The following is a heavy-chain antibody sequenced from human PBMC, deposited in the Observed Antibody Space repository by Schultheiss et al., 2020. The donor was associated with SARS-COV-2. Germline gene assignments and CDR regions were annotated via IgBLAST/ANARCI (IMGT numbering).Heavy chain of an antibody. CDR3: ARHYTGYRSSHYYYYYMDV. CDR1: GGSISSYY. Sequence: SQTLSLTCTVSGGSISSYYWSWIRQPPGKGLEWIGYIYYSGSTNYNPSLKSRVTISVDTSKNQFSLKLSSVTAADTAVYYCARHYTGYRSSHYYYYYMDVWGKGTTVTVSS. CDR2: IYYSGST. V-gene: IGHV4-59*01. D-gene: IGHD6-6*01. J-gene: IGHJ6*03.